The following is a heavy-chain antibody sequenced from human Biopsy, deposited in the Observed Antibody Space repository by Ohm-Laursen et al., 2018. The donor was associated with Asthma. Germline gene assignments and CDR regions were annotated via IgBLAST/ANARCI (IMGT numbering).Heavy chain of an antibody. CDR2: ISYGGKT. D-gene: IGHD3-3*01. CDR1: GGSMTPTSHY. CDR3: ARRITIFGVVQKGHDMDA. J-gene: IGHJ6*02. V-gene: IGHV4-39*01. Sequence: GTLSLTCAVSGGSMTPTSHYWDWIRQAPGKGLEWIGYISYGGKTSYNPSLKNRVTISRDTSKNQFSLRLTSVTAADTAVYFCARRITIFGVVQKGHDMDAWGQGTTVIVSS.